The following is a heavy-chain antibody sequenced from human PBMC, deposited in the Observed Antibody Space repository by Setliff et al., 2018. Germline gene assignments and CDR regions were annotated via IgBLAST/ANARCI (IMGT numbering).Heavy chain of an antibody. Sequence: ASVKVSCKASGYIFTNYVIQWVRQAPGQGLEWMAWVSDNNGNTNYAKSFQGRVTITMDTPATTVYMEVTSLRSEDTAVYYCARGGEYCDGVSCFSYNWFDMWGQGTLVTVSS. CDR1: GYIFTNYV. CDR2: VSDNNGNT. D-gene: IGHD2-21*01. V-gene: IGHV1-3*01. J-gene: IGHJ5*02. CDR3: ARGGEYCDGVSCFSYNWFDM.